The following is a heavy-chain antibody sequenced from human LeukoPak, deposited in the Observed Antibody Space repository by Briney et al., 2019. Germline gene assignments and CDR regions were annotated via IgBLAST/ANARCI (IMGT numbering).Heavy chain of an antibody. CDR3: ARAKDDFWSGYPATVWFDP. V-gene: IGHV4-59*01. D-gene: IGHD3-3*01. CDR2: IHYSGST. CDR1: GGSISSYY. Sequence: SETLPLTCTVSGGSISSYYWSWIRQPPGKGLEWIGYIHYSGSTNYNPSLKSRVTISVDTSKNQFSLKLSSVTAADTAVYYCARAKDDFWSGYPATVWFDPWGQGTLVTVSS. J-gene: IGHJ5*02.